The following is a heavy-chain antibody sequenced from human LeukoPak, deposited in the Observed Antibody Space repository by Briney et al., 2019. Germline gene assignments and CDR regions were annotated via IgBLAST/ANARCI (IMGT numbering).Heavy chain of an antibody. D-gene: IGHD5-24*01. Sequence: KPSETLSLTCTVSGGSISSYYWSWIRQPPGKGLEWSGYIYYSGSTNYNPSLKSRVTISVDTSKNQFSLKLSSVTAADTAVYYCARRDGYNSYYFDYWGQGTLVTVSS. CDR2: IYYSGST. CDR1: GGSISSYY. J-gene: IGHJ4*02. CDR3: ARRDGYNSYYFDY. V-gene: IGHV4-59*01.